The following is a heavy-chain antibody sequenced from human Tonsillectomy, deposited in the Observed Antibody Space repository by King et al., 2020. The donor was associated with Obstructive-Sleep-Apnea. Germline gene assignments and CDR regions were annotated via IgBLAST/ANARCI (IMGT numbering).Heavy chain of an antibody. V-gene: IGHV4-4*02. CDR3: ARDSPAYDSSGYFHYFDY. CDR2: IYHSGRT. J-gene: IGHJ4*02. D-gene: IGHD3-22*01. Sequence: VQLQESGPGLVKPSGTLSLTCAVFGGSISSSNWWSWVRQPPGKGLEWIGEIYHSGRTNYNPSLKSRVTISVDKTKNQFSLKLSSVTAADTAVYYFARDSPAYDSSGYFHYFDYWGQGTLVTVSS. CDR1: GGSISSSNW.